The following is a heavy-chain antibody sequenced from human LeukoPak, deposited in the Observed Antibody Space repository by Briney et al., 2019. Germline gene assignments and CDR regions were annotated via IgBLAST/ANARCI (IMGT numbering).Heavy chain of an antibody. J-gene: IGHJ4*02. D-gene: IGHD2-15*01. CDR1: GLTFSSHW. Sequence: GGSLRLSCAASGLTFSSHWMHWVRHAPGKGLVWVSTIWTDERTFYADSVKGRFTISRDESKNTLYLQMNNLGAEDTAVYYCARRYCSGGICYFFDYWGQGTLVTVSS. CDR2: IWTDERT. CDR3: ARRYCSGGICYFFDY. V-gene: IGHV3-53*01.